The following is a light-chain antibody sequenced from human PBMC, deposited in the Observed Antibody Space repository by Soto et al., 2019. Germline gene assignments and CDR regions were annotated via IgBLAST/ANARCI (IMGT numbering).Light chain of an antibody. CDR2: DAS. Sequence: ELVVTQSPATLSLSPGERTTLSCRASQSVSSYLAWYQQKPGQAPRLLIYDASNRATGIPARFSGSGSGTDFTLTISSLEPEDSAVYYCQQRHMWPITFGQGTRLEIK. V-gene: IGKV3-11*01. J-gene: IGKJ5*01. CDR1: QSVSSY. CDR3: QQRHMWPIT.